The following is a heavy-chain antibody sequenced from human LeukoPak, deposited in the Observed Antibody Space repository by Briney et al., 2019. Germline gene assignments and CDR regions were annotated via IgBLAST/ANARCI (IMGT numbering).Heavy chain of an antibody. J-gene: IGHJ4*02. CDR3: ASQEGAILVVIPAY. D-gene: IGHD3-22*01. V-gene: IGHV4-39*01. CDR1: GGSISSSSYY. Sequence: PSETLSLTCTVSGGSISSSSYYWGWIRRPPGKGLEWIGSIYYSGSTYYNPSLKSRVTISVDTSKNPFSLKLSSVKAADTAVYYCASQEGAILVVIPAYWGQGTLVTVSS. CDR2: IYYSGST.